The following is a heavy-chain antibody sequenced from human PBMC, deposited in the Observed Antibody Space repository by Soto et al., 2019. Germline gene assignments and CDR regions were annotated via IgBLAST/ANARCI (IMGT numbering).Heavy chain of an antibody. Sequence: SETLSLTCTVSGASISTYYWSWIRQTAEKRLEWIGRIYSSGSTIYSPSLKSRVTMSLDTSENRFSLKLTSVTAADTAVYYCARGFGSDWYYFDSWGQGILVTVSS. CDR2: IYSSGST. D-gene: IGHD2-15*01. J-gene: IGHJ4*02. V-gene: IGHV4-4*07. CDR3: ARGFGSDWYYFDS. CDR1: GASISTYY.